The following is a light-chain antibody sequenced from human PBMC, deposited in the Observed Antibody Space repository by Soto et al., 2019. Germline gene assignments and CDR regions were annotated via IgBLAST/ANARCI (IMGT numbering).Light chain of an antibody. V-gene: IGLV1-47*01. CDR3: AACDDSLRGVV. Sequence: QSVLTQPPSASGTPGQRVTISCSGSSSNIGSNYVYWYQQLPGTAPKLLIYRNNQRPSGVPDRFSGSKSGTSASLAISGLRSEDEANYDCAACDDSLRGVVFGGGTKLTVL. CDR2: RNN. J-gene: IGLJ3*02. CDR1: SSNIGSNY.